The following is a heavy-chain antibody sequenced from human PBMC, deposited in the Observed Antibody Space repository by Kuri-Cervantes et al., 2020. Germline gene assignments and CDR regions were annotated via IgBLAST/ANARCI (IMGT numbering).Heavy chain of an antibody. D-gene: IGHD3-10*01. CDR1: GGSFSGYY. J-gene: IGHJ3*02. CDR2: INHSGST. V-gene: IGHV4-34*01. CDR3: ARGHELLWFGEPIWGDAFDI. Sequence: SETLSLTCAVYGGSFSGYYWSRIRQPPGKGLEWIGEINHSGSTNYNPSLKSRVTISVDTSKNQFSLKLSSVTAADTAVYYCARGHELLWFGEPIWGDAFDIWGQGTMVTVSS.